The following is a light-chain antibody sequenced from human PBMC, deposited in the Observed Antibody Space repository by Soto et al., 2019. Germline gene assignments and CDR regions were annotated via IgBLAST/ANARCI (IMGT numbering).Light chain of an antibody. CDR3: QQYDTSPIT. J-gene: IGKJ5*01. Sequence: EIVVTQSPGTLSLPPGERATLSCRASQSVSRNYLAWYQQKPGQTPRLLIYGASSRSTGITDRFSGSGSGTDFILTFSRLEPEDFAVYYCQQYDTSPITFGQGTRLESK. V-gene: IGKV3-20*01. CDR2: GAS. CDR1: QSVSRNY.